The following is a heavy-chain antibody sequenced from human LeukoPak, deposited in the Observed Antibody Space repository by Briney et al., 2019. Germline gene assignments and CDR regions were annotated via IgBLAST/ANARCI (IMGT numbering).Heavy chain of an antibody. J-gene: IGHJ6*02. CDR3: ARDRDVLRYFDWLLMQRDCYYYGMDV. CDR1: GFTFSSYS. V-gene: IGHV3-21*01. CDR2: ISSSSSYI. Sequence: GGSLRLSCAASGFTFSSYSMNWVRQAPGKGLEWVSSISSSSSYIYYADSVKGRFTISRDNAKNSLYLQMNSLRAEDTAVYYCARDRDVLRYFDWLLMQRDCYYYGMDVWGQGTTVTVSS. D-gene: IGHD3-9*01.